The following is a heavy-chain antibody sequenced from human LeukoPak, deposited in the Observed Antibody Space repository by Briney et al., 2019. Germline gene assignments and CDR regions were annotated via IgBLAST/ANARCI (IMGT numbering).Heavy chain of an antibody. V-gene: IGHV3-7*01. CDR1: GFTFSNFW. CDR2: IKQDGSEK. Sequence: GGSLRLSCAASGFTFSNFWMSWVRQAPGKGLEWVANIKQDGSEKNYVDSVKGRFTISRDNAKNSLYLQMNSLRVEDTAVYYCARVAAAGTRPDAFDIWGQGTMVTVSS. J-gene: IGHJ3*02. CDR3: ARVAAAGTRPDAFDI. D-gene: IGHD6-13*01.